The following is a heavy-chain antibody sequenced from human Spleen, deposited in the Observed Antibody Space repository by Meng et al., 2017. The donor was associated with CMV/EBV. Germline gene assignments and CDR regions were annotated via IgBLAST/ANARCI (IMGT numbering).Heavy chain of an antibody. CDR1: GFTFSSYA. CDR3: AKGGYSSSWYVGY. J-gene: IGHJ4*02. CDR2: ISGSGGST. V-gene: IGHV3-23*01. D-gene: IGHD6-13*01. Sequence: ASGFTFSSYAMSWVRQAPGKGLEWVSAISGSGGSTYYADSVKGRFTISRDNSKNTLYLQMNSLRAEDTAVYYCAKGGYSSSWYVGYWGQGTLVTVSS.